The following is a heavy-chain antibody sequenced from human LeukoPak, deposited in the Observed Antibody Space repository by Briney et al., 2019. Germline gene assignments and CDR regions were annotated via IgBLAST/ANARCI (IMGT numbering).Heavy chain of an antibody. CDR3: ARDPPYYDILYGYGMDV. D-gene: IGHD3-9*01. Sequence: GASVKVSCKASGYTFTSYAMHWVRLAPGQRLEWMGWIDAGNGNTKYSQKFQGRVTITRDTSASTAYMELSSLRSEDTAVYYCARDPPYYDILYGYGMDVWGQGTTVTVSS. J-gene: IGHJ6*02. CDR1: GYTFTSYA. V-gene: IGHV1-3*01. CDR2: IDAGNGNT.